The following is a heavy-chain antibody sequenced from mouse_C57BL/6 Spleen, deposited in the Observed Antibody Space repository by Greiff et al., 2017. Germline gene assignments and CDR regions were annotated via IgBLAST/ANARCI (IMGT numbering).Heavy chain of an antibody. J-gene: IGHJ1*03. CDR3: TRYTMIPGYWYFDV. V-gene: IGHV1-42*01. CDR2: INPSTGGT. D-gene: IGHD2-4*01. Sequence: EVKLMESGPELVKPWASVKISCKASGYSFTGYYMNWVKQSPEKSLEWIGEINPSTGGTTYNQKFKAKATCTVNKSSSTAYMQLKSLTSDDSAVYNCTRYTMIPGYWYFDVWGTGTTVTVSS. CDR1: GYSFTGYY.